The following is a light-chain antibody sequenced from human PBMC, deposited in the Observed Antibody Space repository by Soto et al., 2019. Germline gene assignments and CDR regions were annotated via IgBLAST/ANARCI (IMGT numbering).Light chain of an antibody. CDR1: QSISTY. CDR2: DAS. CDR3: QQRINWVT. V-gene: IGKV3-11*01. J-gene: IGKJ5*01. Sequence: EIVLTQSPATLSLSPGGRATLSCRASQSISTYLAWYQQKPGQAPRLLIYDASNRATGIPARFSGSGSGTDFTLTISSLEPEDFAVYYCQQRINWVTFGKGTRLEI.